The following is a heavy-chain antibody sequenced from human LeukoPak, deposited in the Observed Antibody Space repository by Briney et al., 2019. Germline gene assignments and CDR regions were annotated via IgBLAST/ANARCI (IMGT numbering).Heavy chain of an antibody. CDR2: IIPIFGTA. CDR3: ARDLPSSGSTEGY. CDR1: GGTFSSYA. Sequence: ASVKVSCKASGGTFSSYAISWVRQAPGQGLEWMGGIIPIFGTANYAQKFQGRVTITADESTSTAYMELSSLRSEDTAVYYCARDLPSSGSTEGYWGQGTLVTVSS. J-gene: IGHJ4*02. V-gene: IGHV1-69*13. D-gene: IGHD1-26*01.